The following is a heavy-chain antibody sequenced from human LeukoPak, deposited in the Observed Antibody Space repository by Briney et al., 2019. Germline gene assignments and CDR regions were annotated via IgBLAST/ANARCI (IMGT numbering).Heavy chain of an antibody. CDR3: ARDSKLSAGTGGSFDY. Sequence: GGSLRLSCAASGFTFSSYWMSWVRQAPGKGLEWVANIKQDGSEKYYVDSVKGRFTISRDNAKNSLYLQMNSLRAEDTAVYYCARDSKLSAGTGGSFDYWGQGTLVTVSS. J-gene: IGHJ4*02. V-gene: IGHV3-7*01. CDR2: IKQDGSEK. CDR1: GFTFSSYW. D-gene: IGHD6-13*01.